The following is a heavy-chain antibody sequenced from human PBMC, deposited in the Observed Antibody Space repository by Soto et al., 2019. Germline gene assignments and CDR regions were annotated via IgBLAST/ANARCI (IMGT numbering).Heavy chain of an antibody. J-gene: IGHJ6*02. CDR1: GFTFSSYA. D-gene: IGHD3-3*01. Sequence: GGSLRLSCAASGFTFSSYAMHWVRQAPGKGLEWVAVISYDGSNKYYEDSEKGRLKNSRDNSKNTLYLQMNSLRAEDTAVYYCARGKDFLSGRAPEYYYYGMDVWGQGTTVTVSS. CDR3: ARGKDFLSGRAPEYYYYGMDV. V-gene: IGHV3-30-3*01. CDR2: ISYDGSNK.